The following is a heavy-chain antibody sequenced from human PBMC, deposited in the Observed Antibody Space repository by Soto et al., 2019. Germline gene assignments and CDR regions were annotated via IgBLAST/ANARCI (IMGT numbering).Heavy chain of an antibody. V-gene: IGHV3-23*01. Sequence: VQLLESGGDLVQPGGSLRLSCVASGLILNHYAMSWVRQAPGKGLEWVSTIGGTDGDSDGVPWYEDSVKGRFTISRDSSANTLFLHMDNLRAEDSALYYCVKRGRNWGAFDFWGQGTTVVVSS. J-gene: IGHJ3*01. CDR1: GLILNHYA. D-gene: IGHD7-27*01. CDR3: VKRGRNWGAFDF. CDR2: IGGTDGDSDGVP.